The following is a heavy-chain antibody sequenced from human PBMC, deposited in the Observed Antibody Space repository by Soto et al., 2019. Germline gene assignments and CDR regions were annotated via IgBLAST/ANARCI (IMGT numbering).Heavy chain of an antibody. J-gene: IGHJ6*02. V-gene: IGHV4-30-4*01. CDR1: GGSISSGDYY. CDR2: IYYSGST. Sequence: SETLSLTCTVSGGSISSGDYYWIWIRQPPGKGLEWIGYIYYSGSTYYNPSLKSRVTISVDTSKNQFSLKLSSVTAADTAVYYCAREARITIFGVVPQGHYGMDVWGQGTTVTVSS. D-gene: IGHD3-3*01. CDR3: AREARITIFGVVPQGHYGMDV.